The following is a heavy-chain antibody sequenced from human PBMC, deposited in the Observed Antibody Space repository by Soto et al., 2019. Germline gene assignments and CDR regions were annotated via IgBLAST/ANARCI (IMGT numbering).Heavy chain of an antibody. V-gene: IGHV1-2*04. D-gene: IGHD3-22*01. J-gene: IGHJ2*01. CDR1: GYTFTGYY. Sequence: GASVKVSCKASGYTFTGYYMHWVRQAPGQGLEWMGWINPNSGGTNYAQKFQGWVTMTRDTSISTAYMELSRLRSDDTAVYYCARDGDRGWDDSSGSWYFDLWGRGTLVTVSS. CDR2: INPNSGGT. CDR3: ARDGDRGWDDSSGSWYFDL.